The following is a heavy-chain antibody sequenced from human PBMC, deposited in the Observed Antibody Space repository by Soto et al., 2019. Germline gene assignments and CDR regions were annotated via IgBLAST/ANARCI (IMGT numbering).Heavy chain of an antibody. CDR1: GCSISSYY. CDR3: ARERAVAQWGMDV. J-gene: IGHJ6*02. V-gene: IGHV4-59*01. Sequence: XETLSLTCTVAGCSISSYYWSWIRQPPGKGLEWIGYIYYSGSTNYNPSLKSRVTISVDTSKNQFSLKLSSVTAADTAVYYCARERAVAQWGMDVWGQGTTVTVSS. CDR2: IYYSGST. D-gene: IGHD6-19*01.